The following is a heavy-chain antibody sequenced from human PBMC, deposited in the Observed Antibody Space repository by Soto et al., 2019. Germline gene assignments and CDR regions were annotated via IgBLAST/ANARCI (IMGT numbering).Heavy chain of an antibody. CDR2: IGYDGRTK. J-gene: IGHJ4*02. D-gene: IGHD6-19*01. CDR3: VKVGSGWSFDY. V-gene: IGHV3-30*18. CDR1: GFTFSNYG. Sequence: GGSLRLSCAASGFTFSNYGMHWVRQAPGKGLEWVAVIGYDGRTKYYADSVKGRFTLSRDNSQNTLSLQMNSLRAEDTAMYFCVKVGSGWSFDYWGQGALVTVSS.